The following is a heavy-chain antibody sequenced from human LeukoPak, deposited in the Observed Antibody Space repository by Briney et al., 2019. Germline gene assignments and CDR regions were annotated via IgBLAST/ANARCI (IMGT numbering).Heavy chain of an antibody. D-gene: IGHD3-3*01. CDR1: GFTFSSYS. J-gene: IGHJ5*02. CDR2: ISGSGGST. V-gene: IGHV3-23*01. CDR3: AKDLNYDFWIKCPWFDP. Sequence: GGSLRLSCAASGFTFSSYSMSWVRQAPGKGLEWVSAISGSGGSTYYADSVKGRFTISRDNSKNTLYLQMNSLRAEDTAVYYCAKDLNYDFWIKCPWFDPWGQGTLVTVSS.